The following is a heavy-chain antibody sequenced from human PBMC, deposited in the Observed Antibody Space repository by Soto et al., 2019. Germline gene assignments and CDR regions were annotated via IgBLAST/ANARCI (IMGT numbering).Heavy chain of an antibody. D-gene: IGHD3-16*01. CDR3: ARSLGYYYYGMDV. J-gene: IGHJ6*02. CDR2: INPSGGST. V-gene: IGHV1-46*01. Sequence: QVQLVQSGAEVKKPGASVKVSCKASGYTFTSYYMHWVRQAPGQGLEWMGIINPSGGSTSYAQKFQSRVTITRDTSTSTVYMELSSLRSEDTAVYYCARSLGYYYYGMDVWGQGTTVTVSS. CDR1: GYTFTSYY.